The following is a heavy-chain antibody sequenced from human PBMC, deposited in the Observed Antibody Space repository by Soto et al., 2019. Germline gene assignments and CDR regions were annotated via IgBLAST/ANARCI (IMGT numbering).Heavy chain of an antibody. V-gene: IGHV3-23*01. D-gene: IGHD6-13*01. CDR2: ISESGGST. CDR3: AKRSPHSSGWYSPIFDY. J-gene: IGHJ4*02. CDR1: GFSFSDYA. Sequence: LRLSCAASGFSFSDYAMSWVRQAPGKGLEWVSVISESGGSTHYADSVRGRFTVSRDNSKNSLSLRMNSLRDEDTAVYFCAKRSPHSSGWYSPIFDYWGQGALVTVSS.